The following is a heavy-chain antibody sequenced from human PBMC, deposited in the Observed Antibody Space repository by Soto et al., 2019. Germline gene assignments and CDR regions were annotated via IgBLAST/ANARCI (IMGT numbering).Heavy chain of an antibody. CDR1: GDSFSTDY. CDR3: ARDKITGLFDY. CDR2: IYYSGST. J-gene: IGHJ4*02. D-gene: IGHD2-8*02. Sequence: SETLSLTCTVSGDSFSTDYWSWIRPSPGKGLEWIGVIYYSGSTNYNPSLKSRVTISVDTSKNQFSLKLTSVTAADTAVYYCARDKITGLFDYWGQGTLVTVSS. V-gene: IGHV4-59*12.